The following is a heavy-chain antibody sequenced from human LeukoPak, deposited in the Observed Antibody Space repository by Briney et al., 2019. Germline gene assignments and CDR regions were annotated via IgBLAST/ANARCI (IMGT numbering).Heavy chain of an antibody. J-gene: IGHJ1*01. D-gene: IGHD1-14*01. CDR2: MNEDGSQK. V-gene: IGHV3-7*01. CDR3: AAPDVN. CDR1: GFIFSNSW. Sequence: GGSLRLSCAASGFIFSNSWMTWVRQSPGKGLECVATMNEDGSQKYHVYSVKGRFTIPRDNAQNSPYLQMNSLRDEDTAVYYCAAPDVNSGQGNLVTVSS.